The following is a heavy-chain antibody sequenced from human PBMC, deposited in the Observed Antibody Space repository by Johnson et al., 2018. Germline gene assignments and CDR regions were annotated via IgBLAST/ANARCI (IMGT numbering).Heavy chain of an antibody. Sequence: VQLVQSGGGLVQPGGSLKLSCAASGFTFSGSAMHWVRQASGKGLEWVGRIRSKAHIYATAYAASVKGRFTISRDDSKNTAYLQMNSLKTEDTAVDYCTRPMGGTNGVCPYYYYYGMDVWGQGTTVTVSS. CDR2: IRSKAHIYAT. D-gene: IGHD2-8*01. V-gene: IGHV3-73*01. CDR1: GFTFSGSA. J-gene: IGHJ6*02. CDR3: TRPMGGTNGVCPYYYYYGMDV.